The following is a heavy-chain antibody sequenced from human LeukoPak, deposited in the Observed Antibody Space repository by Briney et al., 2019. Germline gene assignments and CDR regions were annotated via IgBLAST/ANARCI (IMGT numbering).Heavy chain of an antibody. V-gene: IGHV3-72*01. D-gene: IGHD3-10*01. J-gene: IGHJ6*02. CDR3: ARDRHGLPTGSKYYGMDV. Sequence: QTGGSLRLSCAASGFTFSDHYMDWVRQAPGKGLEWVGRIRNKANSYTTEYAASVKGRFTISRDDSKNSLYLQMNSLKTEDTAVYYCARDRHGLPTGSKYYGMDVWGQGTTVTVSS. CDR2: IRNKANSYTT. CDR1: GFTFSDHY.